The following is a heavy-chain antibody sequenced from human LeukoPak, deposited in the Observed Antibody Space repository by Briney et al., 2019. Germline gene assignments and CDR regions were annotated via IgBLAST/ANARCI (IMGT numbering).Heavy chain of an antibody. CDR3: ARRHDYFDY. CDR2: ISGSGGGT. CDR1: EFTFSSYA. Sequence: GGSLRLSCAASEFTFSSYAMSWVRQAPGKGLEWVSGISGSGGGTYYADSVKGRFTISRDNSKNTLYLQMNSLRAEDTAVYYCARRHDYFDYWGQGTLVTVSS. V-gene: IGHV3-23*01. J-gene: IGHJ4*02.